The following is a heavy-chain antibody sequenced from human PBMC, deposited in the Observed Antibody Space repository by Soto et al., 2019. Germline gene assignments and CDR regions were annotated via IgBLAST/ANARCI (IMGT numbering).Heavy chain of an antibody. CDR3: ARAVAVAADFDD. CDR1: GFTFTYSA. V-gene: IGHV1-58*02. J-gene: IGHJ4*02. Sequence: GASVKVSCKASGFTFTYSAIQWVRQARGQSLEWIGWIVVGSGTTNFAPKFQGRVTITRDTSTSTSYMEMSSLRSEDTAVYYCARAVAVAADFDDWGQGTLVTVSS. D-gene: IGHD6-19*01. CDR2: IVVGSGTT.